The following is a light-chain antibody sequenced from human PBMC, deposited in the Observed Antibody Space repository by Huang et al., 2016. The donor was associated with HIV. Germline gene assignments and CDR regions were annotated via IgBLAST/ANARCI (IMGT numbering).Light chain of an antibody. J-gene: IGKJ4*01. CDR1: QSVSSN. CDR2: GAA. CDR3: QQYNT. Sequence: EIVMTQSPATLSVSPGERATLSCRASQSVSSNLAWYQQKPGQAPRRLIYGAATRATGIPARFRGSGSGTEFTLTIAPLQSEDFAVYYCQQYNTFGGGTKVEIK. V-gene: IGKV3-15*01.